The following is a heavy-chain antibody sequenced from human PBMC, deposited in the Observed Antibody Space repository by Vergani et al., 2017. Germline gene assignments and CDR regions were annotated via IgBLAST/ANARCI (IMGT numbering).Heavy chain of an antibody. Sequence: VQLKESGPGLVKPSETLSLTCTVSSGSVSNYYWSWIRQPPGKGLEWIGYIYSSRSTKYNPSVKSRVTMSVDTSRNRFSLELTSVTAADTAVYYCARFPHDYWGQGTLVTVSS. J-gene: IGHJ4*02. V-gene: IGHV4-59*02. CDR3: ARFPHDY. CDR2: IYSSRST. CDR1: SGSVSNYY.